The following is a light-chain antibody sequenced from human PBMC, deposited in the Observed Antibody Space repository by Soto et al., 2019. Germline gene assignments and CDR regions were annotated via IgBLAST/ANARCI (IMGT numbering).Light chain of an antibody. CDR2: GTS. J-gene: IGKJ5*01. CDR1: QSISTNH. Sequence: EIVVKQSPGTLSLSPGERAPLSCRASQSISTNHLAWYQQKPGQPPRLXXYGTSSRANGGIADRFSGSGSGTEFTLTISSLEPEDSAVAYCQQRHMWTITFGQGTRLEIK. V-gene: IGKV3D-20*02. CDR3: QQRHMWTIT.